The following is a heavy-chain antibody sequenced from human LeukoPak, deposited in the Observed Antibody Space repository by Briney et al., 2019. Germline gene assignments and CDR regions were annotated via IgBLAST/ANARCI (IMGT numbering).Heavy chain of an antibody. V-gene: IGHV3-74*01. CDR3: ARRHLPVESTGRDDY. CDR2: INGDGSRT. D-gene: IGHD1-26*01. CDR1: GFTFSSHW. J-gene: IGHJ4*02. Sequence: PGGPLRLSCAVSGFTFSSHWMHWVRQAPGKGLVWVSRINGDGSRTTYAESVKGRFTISRDNAKNTLYLQMNSLRAEDTAVYYCARRHLPVESTGRDDYWGQGTLVTVSS.